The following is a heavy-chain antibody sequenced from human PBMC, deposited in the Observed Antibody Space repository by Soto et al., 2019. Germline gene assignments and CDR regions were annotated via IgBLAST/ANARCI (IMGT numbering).Heavy chain of an antibody. Sequence: VQLVESGGGVVQPGRSLRLSCAASGFIFSTYAMHWVRQAPGKGLEWVAVISYDGSNKYYADSVKGRFTISRDNFKNTLYLQMNSLRADDTAVYYCARDFDRSYSSAWSWGQGTLVTVSS. CDR1: GFIFSTYA. V-gene: IGHV3-30-3*01. CDR2: ISYDGSNK. CDR3: ARDFDRSYSSAWS. J-gene: IGHJ5*02. D-gene: IGHD6-19*01.